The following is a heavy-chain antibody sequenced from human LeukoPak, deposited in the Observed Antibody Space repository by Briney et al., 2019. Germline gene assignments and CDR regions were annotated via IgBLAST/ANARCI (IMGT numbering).Heavy chain of an antibody. CDR3: AKIGRRYDFWTGYYEEEVDYMDV. CDR2: ISDSGGST. J-gene: IGHJ6*03. Sequence: GGSLRLSCAASGFTFSNYGMSWVRQAPGKGLEWVSGISDSGGSTKHAVSVKGRFTISRDNSKDTLYLQMNSLRAEDKAVYYCAKIGRRYDFWTGYYEEEVDYMDVWGKGTTVTVSS. V-gene: IGHV3-23*01. CDR1: GFTFSNYG. D-gene: IGHD3-3*01.